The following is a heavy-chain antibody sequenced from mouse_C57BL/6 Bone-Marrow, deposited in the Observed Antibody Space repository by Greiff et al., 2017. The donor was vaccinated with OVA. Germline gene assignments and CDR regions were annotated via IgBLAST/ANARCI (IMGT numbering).Heavy chain of an antibody. CDR2: GQGLEWIG. Sequence: VQLVESGPELARPWASVKISCQAFYTFSRREHFAIRDTNYWMQWVKQRPGQGLEWIGAIYPGYGDTSYNPEFKGKATVNADKSSRPAYMQHSSLTSEDSAVYYCALWRLRHGYAMDYWGQGTSVTVSS. CDR3: SEDSAVYYCALWRLRHGYAMDY. J-gene: IGHJ4*01. CDR1: YTFS. D-gene: IGHD2-4*01. V-gene: IGHV1-87*01.